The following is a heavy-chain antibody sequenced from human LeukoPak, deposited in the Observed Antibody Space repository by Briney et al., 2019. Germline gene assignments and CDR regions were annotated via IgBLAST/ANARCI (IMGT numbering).Heavy chain of an antibody. Sequence: ASVKVSCTASGYTFVTYVIDWVRRAPGQGPEWIGWISTYNGNTKYALKFQDRVTLTRDTSTTTAYMELRSLTSDDRSVYYCASASFDHWGQGTLVIVSS. CDR1: GYTFVTYV. CDR2: ISTYNGNT. CDR3: ASASFDH. V-gene: IGHV1-18*01. J-gene: IGHJ4*02.